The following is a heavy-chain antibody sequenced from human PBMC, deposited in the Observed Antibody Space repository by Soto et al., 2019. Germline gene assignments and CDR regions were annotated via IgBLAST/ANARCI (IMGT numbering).Heavy chain of an antibody. V-gene: IGHV1-2*02. J-gene: IGHJ4*02. D-gene: IGHD4-17*01. CDR1: GYTFAAYY. Sequence: QVQLVQSGAEVKKPGASVKVSCKTSGYTFAAYYIHWIRQAPGQGLEWMGWINPTSGGTVYAQNFQDRVTMTRDTSISTAYMEFRRLNSDDTAVDYCARDPDYGDYWGYFFDSWGQGTPVTVSS. CDR2: INPTSGGT. CDR3: ARDPDYGDYWGYFFDS.